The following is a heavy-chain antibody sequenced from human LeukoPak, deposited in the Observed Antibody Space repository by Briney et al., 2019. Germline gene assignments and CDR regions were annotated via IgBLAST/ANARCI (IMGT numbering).Heavy chain of an antibody. J-gene: IGHJ4*02. V-gene: IGHV3-23*01. D-gene: IGHD5-12*01. Sequence: PGGSLRLSCAASGFTFSSYTMSWVRQAPGKGLEWVSAISGSGGSTYYADSVKGRFTISRDNSKNTLYLQMNSLRAEDTAVYYCAKSGYDSPYYFDYWGQGTLVTVSS. CDR3: AKSGYDSPYYFDY. CDR1: GFTFSSYT. CDR2: ISGSGGST.